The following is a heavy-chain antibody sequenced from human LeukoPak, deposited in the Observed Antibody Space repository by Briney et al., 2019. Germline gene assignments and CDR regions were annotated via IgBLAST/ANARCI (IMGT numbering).Heavy chain of an antibody. CDR3: ARARSSVTTVTTPGY. V-gene: IGHV1-46*01. Sequence: ASVKVSCKXSGYTFTSYYMHWVRQAPGQGLERMGIINPSGGSTSYAQKFQGRVTMTRDTSTSTVYMELSSLRSEDTAVYYCARARSSVTTVTTPGYWGQGTLVTVSS. CDR1: GYTFTSYY. D-gene: IGHD4-17*01. CDR2: INPSGGST. J-gene: IGHJ4*02.